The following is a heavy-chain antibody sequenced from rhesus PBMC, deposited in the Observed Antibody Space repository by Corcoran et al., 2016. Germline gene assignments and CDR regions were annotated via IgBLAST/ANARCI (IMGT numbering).Heavy chain of an antibody. D-gene: IGHD2-21*01. J-gene: IGHJ4*01. CDR3: ARNAVATLGDY. CDR2: IYGSIGST. V-gene: IGHV4S7*01. CDR1: GGSISSGYG. Sequence: QVQLQESGPGLVKPSETLSLTCAVSGGSISSGYGWGWTRQPPGKGLEWIGHIYGSIGSTYYNPSLKSRVTISKDTSKNQFSLKLSSVTAADTAVYYCARNAVATLGDYWGQGVLVTVSS.